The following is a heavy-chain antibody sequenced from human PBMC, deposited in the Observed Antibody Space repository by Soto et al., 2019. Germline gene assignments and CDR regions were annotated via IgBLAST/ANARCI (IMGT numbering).Heavy chain of an antibody. CDR3: ARVGAAAAPGYFDY. Sequence: QVQLQESGPGLVKPSETLSLTCTVSGGSISSYYWSRIRQPPGKGLEWIGNIFDSGSTNYNPSLKSRVTISVDTSKNQFSLKVRSVTAADTAVYYCARVGAAAAPGYFDYWSQGTLVTVSS. CDR1: GGSISSYY. D-gene: IGHD6-13*01. V-gene: IGHV4-59*01. CDR2: IFDSGST. J-gene: IGHJ4*02.